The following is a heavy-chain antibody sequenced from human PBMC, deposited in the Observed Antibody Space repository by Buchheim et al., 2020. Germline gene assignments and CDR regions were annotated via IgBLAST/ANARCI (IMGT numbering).Heavy chain of an antibody. CDR3: AQSAISSGYYYYTSPYFDY. D-gene: IGHD3-22*01. J-gene: IGHJ4*02. CDR1: GFTFSSYG. V-gene: IGHV3-30*03. Sequence: QVQLVESGGGVVQPGRSLRLSCAASGFTFSSYGMHWVRQAPGKGLEWVAVISYDGSNKYYADSVKGRFTISRDNSKNTLYLQMNSLRAEDTAVYYCAQSAISSGYYYYTSPYFDYWGQGTL. CDR2: ISYDGSNK.